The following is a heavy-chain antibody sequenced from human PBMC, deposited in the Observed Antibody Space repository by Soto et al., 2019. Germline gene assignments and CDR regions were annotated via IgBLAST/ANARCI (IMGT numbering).Heavy chain of an antibody. J-gene: IGHJ4*02. V-gene: IGHV1-69*13. CDR3: ARTAPMDAGDKYYYDF. CDR2: IIPFFGTA. CDR1: GGTFSTFG. Sequence: SVKVSCKTSGGTFSTFGISWVRQAPGQGLEWMGGIIPFFGTAEYSQKFEDRITITADESTDTVYMDLRSLTSEDTAIYYCARTAPMDAGDKYYYDFWGQGALVTVSS. D-gene: IGHD3-16*01.